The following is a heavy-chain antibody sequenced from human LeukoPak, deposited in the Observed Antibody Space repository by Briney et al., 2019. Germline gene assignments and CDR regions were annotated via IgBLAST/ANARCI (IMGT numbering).Heavy chain of an antibody. J-gene: IGHJ4*02. CDR1: GGSISSHY. CDR3: ARAGGDPYGDYEFDF. D-gene: IGHD4-17*01. Sequence: SETLSLTCTVSGGSISSHYWSWIRQPPGKGLEWIGYIYYSGSTNYNPSLKSRVTISVDTSRSQFSLNLASVTAADTAVYYCARAGGDPYGDYEFDFWGQGTLVTVSS. CDR2: IYYSGST. V-gene: IGHV4-59*08.